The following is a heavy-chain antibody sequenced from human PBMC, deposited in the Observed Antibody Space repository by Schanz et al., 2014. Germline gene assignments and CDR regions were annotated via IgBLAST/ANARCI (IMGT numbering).Heavy chain of an antibody. Sequence: EVELVESGGGLVQPGGSLRLSCAASGFTFSTHAMSWVRQAPGKGLEWVSLISDSGDTAYYADSVKGRFTISRDNFKGALYLQMNSLRAEDTAVYYCAKGRFGELSAFDIWGQGTMVTVSS. CDR3: AKGRFGELSAFDI. CDR2: ISDSGDTA. J-gene: IGHJ3*02. D-gene: IGHD3-10*01. V-gene: IGHV3-23*04. CDR1: GFTFSTHA.